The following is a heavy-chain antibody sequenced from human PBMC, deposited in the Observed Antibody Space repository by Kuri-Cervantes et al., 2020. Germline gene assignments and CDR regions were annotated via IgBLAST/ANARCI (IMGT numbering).Heavy chain of an antibody. CDR1: GYTFTGYY. CDR3: ARLSYYGSGSYWGPLGV. D-gene: IGHD3-10*01. J-gene: IGHJ6*02. V-gene: IGHV1-8*02. Sequence: ASVKVSCKASGYTFTGYYMHWVRQAPGQGLEWMGWINPNSGNTGYAQKFQGRVTMTRNTSISTAYMELSSLRSEDTAVYYCARLSYYGSGSYWGPLGVWGQGTTVTVSS. CDR2: INPNSGNT.